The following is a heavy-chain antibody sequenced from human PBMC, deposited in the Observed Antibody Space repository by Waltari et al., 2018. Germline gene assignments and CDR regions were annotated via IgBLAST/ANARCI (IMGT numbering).Heavy chain of an antibody. Sequence: QVQLVQSGAEVKKPGASVKVSCKASGYTFTSYDINWVRQATGQGLEWMGRMNPNRVNPGYAKKFQGKVTMTRNTSISTAYMELSRLRSEDTAVYYCARRAGVVAPRSWFDPWGQGTLVTVSS. CDR2: MNPNRVNP. J-gene: IGHJ5*02. V-gene: IGHV1-8*01. CDR1: GYTFTSYD. D-gene: IGHD2-15*01. CDR3: ARRAGVVAPRSWFDP.